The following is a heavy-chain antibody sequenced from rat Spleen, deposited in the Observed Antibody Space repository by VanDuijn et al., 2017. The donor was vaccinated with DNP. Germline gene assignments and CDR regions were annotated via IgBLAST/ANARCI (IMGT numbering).Heavy chain of an antibody. CDR3: ASGSGY. Sequence: EVQVLESGGGLVQPGNSLKLSCATSGFTFSTAWMYWYRQFPEKRLEWVAQIKAKSNNYATDYTESVRGRFTISRNDSKSSIYLQMNTLKEEDTASYYCASGSGYWGQGVMVTVSS. CDR2: IKAKSNNYAT. V-gene: IGHV6-6*01. CDR1: GFTFSTAW. J-gene: IGHJ2*01. D-gene: IGHD5-1*01.